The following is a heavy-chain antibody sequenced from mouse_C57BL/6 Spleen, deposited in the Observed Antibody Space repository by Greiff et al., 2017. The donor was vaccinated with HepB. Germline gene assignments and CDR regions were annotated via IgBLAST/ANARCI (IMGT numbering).Heavy chain of an antibody. J-gene: IGHJ1*03. CDR2: IDPANGNT. CDR3: ARDWDQDWYFDV. D-gene: IGHD4-1*01. V-gene: IGHV14-3*01. CDR1: GFNIKNTY. Sequence: EVKLMESVAELVRPGASVKLSCTASGFNIKNTYMHWVKQRPEQGLEWIGRIDPANGNTKYAPKFQGKATITADTSSNTAYLQLSSLTSEDTAIYYCARDWDQDWYFDVWGTGTTVTVSS.